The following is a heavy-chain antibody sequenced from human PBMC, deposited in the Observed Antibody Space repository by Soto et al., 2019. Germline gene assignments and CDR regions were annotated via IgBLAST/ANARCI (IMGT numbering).Heavy chain of an antibody. Sequence: GGSLRLSCAASGFTFSGNSINWVRQAPGKGLEWISYITGSSDTIHYADSVKGRFTISRDNAKNSLYLQMNSLRDGDTAMYYCARGRVGTAYFDYWGQGALVTVSS. D-gene: IGHD1-26*01. J-gene: IGHJ4*02. CDR2: ITGSSDTI. CDR3: ARGRVGTAYFDY. V-gene: IGHV3-48*02. CDR1: GFTFSGNS.